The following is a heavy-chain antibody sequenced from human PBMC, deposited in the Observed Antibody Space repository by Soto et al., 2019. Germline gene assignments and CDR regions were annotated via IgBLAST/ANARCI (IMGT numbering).Heavy chain of an antibody. V-gene: IGHV3-23*01. J-gene: IGHJ4*02. CDR2: ISGSGGST. Sequence: PGGSLRLSCAASGFTFSSYAMNWVRQAPGKGLEWVSAISGSGGSTHYADSVKGRFTISRDNSKNTLYLQMNSLRAEDTAVYSCAKLPGIAADYFDYWGQGTLVTVSS. CDR1: GFTFSSYA. D-gene: IGHD6-13*01. CDR3: AKLPGIAADYFDY.